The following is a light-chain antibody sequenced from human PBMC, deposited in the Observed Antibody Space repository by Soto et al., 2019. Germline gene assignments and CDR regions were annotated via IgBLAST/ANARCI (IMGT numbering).Light chain of an antibody. CDR2: DDD. CDR1: SSNIGGNS. Sequence: QSVLTQPPSVSAAPGQRVTISCPGSSSNIGGNSVSWYQQLPGTAPKLLIYDDDKRPSGIPDRFSGSKSGTSATLGITGFQTGDEADYYCGSWDSSLSAYVFGTGTKVPS. V-gene: IGLV1-51*01. CDR3: GSWDSSLSAYV. J-gene: IGLJ1*01.